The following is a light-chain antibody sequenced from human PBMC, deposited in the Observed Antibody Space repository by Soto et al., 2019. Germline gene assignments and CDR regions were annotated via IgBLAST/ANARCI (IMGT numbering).Light chain of an antibody. V-gene: IGKV3-20*01. CDR3: QQYGSSPRT. CDR2: GAS. J-gene: IGKJ1*01. Sequence: EIVLTQSPGTLSFSPCEIATLSCSASQSVSSSYLAWYQQKPGQAPRLLIYGASSRATGIPDRFSGSGSGTDFTLTISRLEPEDFAVYYCQQYGSSPRTFGQGTKVDIK. CDR1: QSVSSSY.